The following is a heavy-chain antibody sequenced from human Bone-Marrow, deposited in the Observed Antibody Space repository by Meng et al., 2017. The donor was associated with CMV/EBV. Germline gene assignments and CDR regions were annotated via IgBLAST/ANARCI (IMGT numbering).Heavy chain of an antibody. Sequence: SETLSLTCTVSGGSVSSGSFYWSWIRQPPGKGLEWIGYIYYSGSTNYNPSLKSRVTMSVDTSKNQFSLKLSSVTAAATAVYYCARDASGSTWTYYYDSSGLGAFDIWGQGTMFTVSS. CDR1: GGSVSSGSFY. V-gene: IGHV4-61*01. J-gene: IGHJ3*02. CDR3: ARDASGSTWTYYYDSSGLGAFDI. D-gene: IGHD3-22*01. CDR2: IYYSGST.